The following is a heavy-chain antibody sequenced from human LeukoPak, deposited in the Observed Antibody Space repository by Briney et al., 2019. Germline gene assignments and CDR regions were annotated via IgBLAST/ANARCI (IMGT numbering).Heavy chain of an antibody. Sequence: PSETLSLTCAVYGGSFSGYYWSWIRQPPGKGLEWIGEINHSGSTNYNPSLKSRVTISVDTSKNQFSLKLSSVTAADTAVYYCAREGDTTTLFLDYWGQGTLSPSPQ. CDR1: GGSFSGYY. V-gene: IGHV4-34*01. CDR2: INHSGST. CDR3: AREGDTTTLFLDY. D-gene: IGHD5-18*01. J-gene: IGHJ4*02.